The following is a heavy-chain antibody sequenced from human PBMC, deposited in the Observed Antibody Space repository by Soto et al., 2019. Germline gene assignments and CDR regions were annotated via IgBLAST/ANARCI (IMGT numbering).Heavy chain of an antibody. D-gene: IGHD2-15*01. CDR1: GFTFSTYL. V-gene: IGHV3-7*01. Sequence: GGTLRLSCAASGFTFSTYLMNWVRQAPGKGLEWVANMKQDGREKNYVDSVKGRFTISKDNAKNSLFLQMDSLGAADTAVYYCAKEGSVPVTANEFDNWGQGTLVTVSS. J-gene: IGHJ4*02. CDR2: MKQDGREK. CDR3: AKEGSVPVTANEFDN.